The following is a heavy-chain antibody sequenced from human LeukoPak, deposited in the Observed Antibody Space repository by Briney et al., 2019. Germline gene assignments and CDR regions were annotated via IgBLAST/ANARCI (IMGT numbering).Heavy chain of an antibody. J-gene: IGHJ6*03. CDR1: GGSISSYY. CDR3: ATRYSSSVNYYYYYMDV. V-gene: IGHV4-59*01. D-gene: IGHD6-13*01. Sequence: SETLSLTCTVSGGSISSYYWSWIRQPPGKGLEWFGYIYYSGSTTYNPSLKSRVTISVDTPKNQFTLKLSSVTAADTAVYYCATRYSSSVNYYYYYMDVWGKGTTVTVSS. CDR2: IYYSGST.